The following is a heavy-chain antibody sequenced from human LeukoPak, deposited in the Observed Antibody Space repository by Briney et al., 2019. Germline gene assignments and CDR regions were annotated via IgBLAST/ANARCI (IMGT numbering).Heavy chain of an antibody. CDR2: IFTTGST. CDR3: ARARYGSGSYHYMDV. Sequence: SETLSLTCTVSGGSIGNFYWNWIRQPAGKGLEWIGRIFTTGSTNYNPSLKSRATMSVETSKNQLSLRLSSVTAGDTDVYYCARARYGSGSYHYMDVWGKGTTVTISS. V-gene: IGHV4-4*07. CDR1: GGSIGNFY. J-gene: IGHJ6*03. D-gene: IGHD3-10*01.